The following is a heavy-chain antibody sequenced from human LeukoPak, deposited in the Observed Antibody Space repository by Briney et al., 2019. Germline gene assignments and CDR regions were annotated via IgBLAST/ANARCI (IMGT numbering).Heavy chain of an antibody. D-gene: IGHD6-19*01. Sequence: SETLSLTCTVSGGSVSSGSYYWSRIRQPPGKGLEWIGYIYYSGSTNYNPSLKSRVTISVDTSKNQFSLKLSSVTAADTAVYYCARDLGSSGWGTIDYWGQGTLVTVSS. CDR3: ARDLGSSGWGTIDY. CDR1: GGSVSSGSYY. V-gene: IGHV4-61*01. CDR2: IYYSGST. J-gene: IGHJ4*02.